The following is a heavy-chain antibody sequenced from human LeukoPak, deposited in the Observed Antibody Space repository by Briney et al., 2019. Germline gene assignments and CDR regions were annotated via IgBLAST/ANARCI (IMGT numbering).Heavy chain of an antibody. D-gene: IGHD3-10*01. J-gene: IGHJ5*02. CDR1: GFTVSSNY. CDR3: DFGMVRGLPGP. CDR2: IYSGGST. V-gene: IGHV3-66*01. Sequence: PGGSLRLSCAASGFTVSSNYMSWVRQAPGKGLEWVSVIYSGGSTSYADSVKGRFTISRDNSKNTLCLQMNSLRAEDTAVYYCDFGMVRGLPGPWGQGTLVTVSS.